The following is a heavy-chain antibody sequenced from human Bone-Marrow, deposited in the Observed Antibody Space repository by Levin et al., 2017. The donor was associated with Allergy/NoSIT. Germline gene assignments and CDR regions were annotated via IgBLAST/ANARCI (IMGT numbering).Heavy chain of an antibody. D-gene: IGHD4-23*01. CDR2: ISFDGTKN. CDR1: GFIFTNYA. V-gene: IGHV3-30-3*01. Sequence: SCAASGFIFTNYATHWVRQAPGKGLEWLSVISFDGTKNYYTDSVKGRFTISRDTFKSTLHLQMNSLRPDDTAIYYCARESTVDGFDYWGQGTLVTVSS. CDR3: ARESTVDGFDY. J-gene: IGHJ4*02.